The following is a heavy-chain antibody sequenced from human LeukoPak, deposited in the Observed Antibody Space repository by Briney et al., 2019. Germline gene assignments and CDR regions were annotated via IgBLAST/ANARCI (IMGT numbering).Heavy chain of an antibody. J-gene: IGHJ3*02. V-gene: IGHV3-23*01. CDR2: ISGSGGST. D-gene: IGHD1-26*01. Sequence: PGGSLRLSCAASGFTFSSYAMSWVRQAPGKGVEWVSAISGSGGSTYYADSVKGRFTISRDNSKNTLYLQMNSLRAEDTAVYYCAKGIVGDPGAFDIWGQGTMVTVSS. CDR1: GFTFSSYA. CDR3: AKGIVGDPGAFDI.